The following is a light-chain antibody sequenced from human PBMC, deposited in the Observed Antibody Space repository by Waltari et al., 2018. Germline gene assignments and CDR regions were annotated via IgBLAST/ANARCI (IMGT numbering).Light chain of an antibody. CDR2: GAS. CDR3: QQYNNWPPYT. V-gene: IGKV3-15*01. CDR1: QSVSIN. Sequence: EIVMTQSPATLSVXXXXXXXXXLRARQSVSINLAWDQQKPGQAPRLLIYGASTRATGIPARFSGSGSGTEFTLTISSLQSEDFAVYYCQQYNNWPPYTFGQGTKLEIK. J-gene: IGKJ2*01.